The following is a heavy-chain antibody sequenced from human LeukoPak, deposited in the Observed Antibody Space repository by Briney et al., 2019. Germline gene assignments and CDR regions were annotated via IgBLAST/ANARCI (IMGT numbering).Heavy chain of an antibody. CDR2: INPNSGGT. D-gene: IGHD3-10*01. Sequence: ASVKVSCKSSGYTFTGYWMHWVRQAPGQGPEWMGWINPNSGGTNYAQKFQGRVTMTRDTSINTAYMEVSRLRSDDTAVYYCARDPRYGSGSYFRFGYNYYMDVWGKGTTVTVSS. V-gene: IGHV1-2*02. J-gene: IGHJ6*03. CDR3: ARDPRYGSGSYFRFGYNYYMDV. CDR1: GYTFTGYW.